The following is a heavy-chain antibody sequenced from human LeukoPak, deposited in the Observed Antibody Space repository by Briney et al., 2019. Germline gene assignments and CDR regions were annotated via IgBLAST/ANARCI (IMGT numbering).Heavy chain of an antibody. D-gene: IGHD3-3*01. V-gene: IGHV3-7*01. J-gene: IGHJ4*02. CDR3: ARRVEYYDFWSGYSLYFDY. CDR1: GFTFSSYW. CDR2: IKQDGSEK. Sequence: GGSLRLSCAASGFTFSSYWMSWVRQAPGKGLEWVANIKQDGSEKYYVDSVKGRFTISRDNAKNSLYLQMNGLRAEDTAVYYCARRVEYYDFWSGYSLYFDYWGQGTLVTVSS.